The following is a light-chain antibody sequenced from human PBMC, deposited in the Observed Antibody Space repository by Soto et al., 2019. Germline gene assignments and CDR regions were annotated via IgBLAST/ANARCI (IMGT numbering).Light chain of an antibody. J-gene: IGKJ2*01. Sequence: DIQMTQSPSSLSASVGDRVTITCRASQSITSYLNWYQQKPGKAPKLLIYAASRSQSGVPSRLSGSGSRTDFPLIISSLQPEDFATYYCQQSYNTPYTFGQGTKLQIK. CDR2: AAS. V-gene: IGKV1-39*01. CDR3: QQSYNTPYT. CDR1: QSITSY.